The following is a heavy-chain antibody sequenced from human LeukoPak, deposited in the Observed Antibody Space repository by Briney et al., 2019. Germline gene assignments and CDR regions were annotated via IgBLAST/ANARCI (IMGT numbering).Heavy chain of an antibody. Sequence: PGGSLRLSCAASGFTFEDHVMHWVRQAPGKGLEWVSSISWSGDRMGYADAVKARFNISRDNAKHSLFLQMNSLRVEDTALYYCAKDLGGSATTVWGQGTLVTVSS. CDR1: GFTFEDHV. J-gene: IGHJ4*02. D-gene: IGHD2-2*01. CDR3: AKDLGGSATTV. CDR2: ISWSGDRM. V-gene: IGHV3-9*01.